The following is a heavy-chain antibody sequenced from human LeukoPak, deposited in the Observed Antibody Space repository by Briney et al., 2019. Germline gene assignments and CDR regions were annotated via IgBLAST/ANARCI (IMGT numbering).Heavy chain of an antibody. D-gene: IGHD3-9*01. CDR3: AGTKYYDILTGYYDY. V-gene: IGHV4-39*01. Sequence: SETLSLTCTVSGGSISSSSYYWGWIRQPPGKGLEWIGSIYYSASTYYNPSLKSRVTISVDTSKNQFSLKLSSVTAADTAVYYCAGTKYYDILTGYYDYWGQGTLVTVAS. CDR2: IYYSAST. J-gene: IGHJ4*02. CDR1: GGSISSSSYY.